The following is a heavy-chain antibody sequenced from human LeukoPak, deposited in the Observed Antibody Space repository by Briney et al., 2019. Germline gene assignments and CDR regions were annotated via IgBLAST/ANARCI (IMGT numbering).Heavy chain of an antibody. D-gene: IGHD5-18*01. J-gene: IGHJ3*02. Sequence: GASVKVSCKASGGTFSSYAISWVRQAPGQGLEWMGGIIPIFGTTNYAQKFQGRVTITADESTSTAYMELSSLRSEDTAVYYCARGMGYSYGHPQGAFDIWGQGTMVTVSS. CDR3: ARGMGYSYGHPQGAFDI. V-gene: IGHV1-69*13. CDR1: GGTFSSYA. CDR2: IIPIFGTT.